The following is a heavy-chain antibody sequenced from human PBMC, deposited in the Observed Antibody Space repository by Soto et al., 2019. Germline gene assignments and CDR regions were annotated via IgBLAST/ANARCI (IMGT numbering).Heavy chain of an antibody. Sequence: QVQLVESGGGVVQPGRSLRLSCAGSGFIFGKYDMYWVRQAPGKGLEWVTKISHDGRNKDYEDSVQGRFTISRDNSRDTMYLEMNRLRPEDTAIYYCAKGGLPWWSQGIDCWGQGTLVTVSA. D-gene: IGHD2-8*02. CDR1: GFIFGKYD. CDR3: AKGGLPWWSQGIDC. CDR2: ISHDGRNK. V-gene: IGHV3-30*18. J-gene: IGHJ4*02.